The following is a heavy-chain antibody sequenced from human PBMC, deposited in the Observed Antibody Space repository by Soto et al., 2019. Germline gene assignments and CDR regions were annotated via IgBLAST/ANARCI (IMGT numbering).Heavy chain of an antibody. CDR2: INHSGST. CDR1: GGSFSGYY. J-gene: IGHJ4*02. V-gene: IGHV4-34*01. CDR3: ARRTPCSSTSCDFDY. Sequence: QVQLQQWGAGLLKPSETLSLTCAVYGGSFSGYYWSWIRQPPGKGLEWIGEINHSGSTNYNPSLKSRVTISVDTSKNQFSLKLSSVTAADTAAYYCARRTPCSSTSCDFDYWGQGTLATVSS. D-gene: IGHD2-2*01.